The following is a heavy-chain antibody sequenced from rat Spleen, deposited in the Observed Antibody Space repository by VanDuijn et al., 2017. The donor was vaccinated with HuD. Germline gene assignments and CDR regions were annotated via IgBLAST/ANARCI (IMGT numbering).Heavy chain of an antibody. J-gene: IGHJ4*01. V-gene: IGHV5-7*01. D-gene: IGHD4-3*01. Sequence: EVQLVESGGGLVQPGRSLKLSCAASGFTFSDYKMAWVRQAPKKGLEWVATISYDGSSTYYRDSVKGRFTISRDNAKSTLYLQMDSLRSEDTATYYCARHNSGYGVMDAWGQGASVTVSS. CDR3: ARHNSGYGVMDA. CDR1: GFTFSDYK. CDR2: ISYDGSST.